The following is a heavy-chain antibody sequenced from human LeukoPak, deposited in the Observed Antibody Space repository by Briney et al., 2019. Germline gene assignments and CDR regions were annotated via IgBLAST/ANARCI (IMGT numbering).Heavy chain of an antibody. CDR2: IKQDGSEK. D-gene: IGHD3-22*01. CDR3: ARGYYYDSSGYFYFDY. CDR1: GFTFSTYW. Sequence: GGSLRLSCAASGFTFSTYWMSWVRQVPGKGLEWVANIKQDGSEKFYVDSVKGRFTISRDNAKNSLYLQMNSLKAEDTAVYYCARGYYYDSSGYFYFDYWGQGTLVTVSS. J-gene: IGHJ4*02. V-gene: IGHV3-7*04.